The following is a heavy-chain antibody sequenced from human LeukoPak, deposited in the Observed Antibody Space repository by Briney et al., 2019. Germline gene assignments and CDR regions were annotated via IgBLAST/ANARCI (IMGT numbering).Heavy chain of an antibody. CDR3: AREGSSSGWISPGY. CDR1: GFTFTGSY. J-gene: IGHJ4*02. Sequence: ASVKVSCKASGFTFTGSYMHWVRQAPGQGLEWMGWINPNSGVTSYAQKFQGRVTMTRDTSISTAYMELSRLRSDDTAVYYCAREGSSSGWISPGYWGQGTLVTVSS. CDR2: INPNSGVT. V-gene: IGHV1-2*02. D-gene: IGHD6-19*01.